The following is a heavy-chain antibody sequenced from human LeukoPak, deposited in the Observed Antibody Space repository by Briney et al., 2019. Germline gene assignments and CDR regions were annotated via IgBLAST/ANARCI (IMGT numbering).Heavy chain of an antibody. V-gene: IGHV4-34*01. Sequence: SETLSLTCAVYGGSFSGYYWSWIRQPPGKGLEWIGEINHSGSTNYNPSLKSRVTTSVDTSKNQFSLKLSSVTAADTAVYYCARALYCSSTSCYTVYYYGMDVWGKGTTVTVSS. D-gene: IGHD2-2*02. CDR2: INHSGST. J-gene: IGHJ6*04. CDR3: ARALYCSSTSCYTVYYYGMDV. CDR1: GGSFSGYY.